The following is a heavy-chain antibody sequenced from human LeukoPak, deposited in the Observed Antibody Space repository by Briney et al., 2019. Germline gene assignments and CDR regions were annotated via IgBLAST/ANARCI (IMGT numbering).Heavy chain of an antibody. CDR1: GCTFGHYE. CDR2: INGGGTSM. CDR3: ARVIGYYGSGRNYYFDC. V-gene: IGHV3-48*03. J-gene: IGHJ4*02. Sequence: GGSLRLSCAASGCTFGHYEMNWVRXAPGKGLEWISYINGGGTSMFYADSVEGRFTVSRDNAKNSMYLQMDSLRAEDTAVYFCARVIGYYGSGRNYYFDCWGQGTLVTVSS. D-gene: IGHD3-10*01.